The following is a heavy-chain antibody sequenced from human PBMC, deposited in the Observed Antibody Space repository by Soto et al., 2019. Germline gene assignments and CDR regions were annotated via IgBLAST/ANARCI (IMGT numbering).Heavy chain of an antibody. CDR3: ARMRAAGTFDY. V-gene: IGHV4-4*07. CDR1: GGSIIGYY. CDR2: IYSDGST. J-gene: IGHJ4*02. Sequence: ETLSLTCTVSGGSIIGYYWSCIRQPAGKGLEWIGRIYSDGSTNYNPSLKSRVTMSVDTSKNQFSLKLTSMTAADTAMYYCARMRAAGTFDYWGQGTLVTVSS. D-gene: IGHD6-13*01.